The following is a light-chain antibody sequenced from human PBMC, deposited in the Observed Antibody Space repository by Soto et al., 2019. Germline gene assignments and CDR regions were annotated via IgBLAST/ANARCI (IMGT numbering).Light chain of an antibody. CDR1: QDISNY. CDR3: QQYNNWPPIT. V-gene: IGKV1D-13*01. J-gene: IGKJ5*01. Sequence: AIQLTQSPSSRSVSAGDRVTITCQASQDISNYLNWYQQKPGKAPKLLIYDASSLESGVPSRFSGSGSGTEFTLTIRSLQSEDFAVYYCQQYNNWPPITCGQGT. CDR2: DAS.